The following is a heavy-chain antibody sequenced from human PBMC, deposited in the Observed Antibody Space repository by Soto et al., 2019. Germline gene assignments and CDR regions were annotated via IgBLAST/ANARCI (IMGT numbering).Heavy chain of an antibody. Sequence: ASVKVSCKTSGYSFTNYLINWVRQAPGQGLEWMGWINGNSGGTSYAQKFQGRVAMTRDTSISTAYMELSSLTFDDTAVYYCARDPADSMIGIDYWGQGTLVTVSS. J-gene: IGHJ4*02. D-gene: IGHD3-16*01. V-gene: IGHV1-2*02. CDR2: INGNSGGT. CDR1: GYSFTNYL. CDR3: ARDPADSMIGIDY.